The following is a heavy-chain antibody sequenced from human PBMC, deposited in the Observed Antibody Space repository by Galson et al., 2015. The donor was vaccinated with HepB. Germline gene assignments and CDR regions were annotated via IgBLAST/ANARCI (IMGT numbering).Heavy chain of an antibody. Sequence: SLRLSCAASEFTLSDAWMNWVRQAPGKGLEWVGRIKKKTDGGTADYAAPVKGRFSISRDDSKNTLYLQMNSLKTEDTAVYYCTTLTAVAGHKDYWGQGTLVTVSS. J-gene: IGHJ4*02. CDR1: EFTLSDAW. CDR2: IKKKTDGGTA. D-gene: IGHD6-19*01. CDR3: TTLTAVAGHKDY. V-gene: IGHV3-15*01.